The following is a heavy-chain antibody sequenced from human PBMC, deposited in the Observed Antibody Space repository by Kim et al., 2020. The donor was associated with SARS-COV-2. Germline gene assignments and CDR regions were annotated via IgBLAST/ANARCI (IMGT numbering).Heavy chain of an antibody. D-gene: IGHD1-26*01. CDR2: ISYDGSNK. Sequence: GGSLRLSCAASGFTFSSYGMHWVRQAPGKGLEWVAVISYDGSNKYYADSVKGRFTISRDNSKNTLYLQMNSLRAEDTAVYYCAKDRVYSGSYYYFDYWGQGTLVTVSS. J-gene: IGHJ4*02. V-gene: IGHV3-30*18. CDR1: GFTFSSYG. CDR3: AKDRVYSGSYYYFDY.